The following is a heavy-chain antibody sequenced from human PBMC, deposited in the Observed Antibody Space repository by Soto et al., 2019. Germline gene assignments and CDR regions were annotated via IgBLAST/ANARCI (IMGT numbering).Heavy chain of an antibody. V-gene: IGHV1-3*05. J-gene: IGHJ4*02. CDR3: ASAWVVVTAPDY. CDR2: INAGNGNT. D-gene: IGHD2-21*02. CDR1: GYTFTSYA. Sequence: QVQLVQSGAEEKKPGASVKVSCKASGYTFTSYAMHWVRQAPGQRLEWMGWINAGNGNTKYSQKFQGGVTITRDTAASTAYRELSSLRSEDTAVYYCASAWVVVTAPDYWGPGTLVTVSS.